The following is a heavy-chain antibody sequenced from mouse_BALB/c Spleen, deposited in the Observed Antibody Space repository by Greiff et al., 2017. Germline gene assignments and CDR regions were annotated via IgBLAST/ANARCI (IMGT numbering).Heavy chain of an antibody. V-gene: IGHV3-1*02. J-gene: IGHJ3*01. CDR1: GYSITSGYS. CDR3: ARRGDSSGVFAY. D-gene: IGHD3-2*01. CDR2: IHYSGST. Sequence: EVMLVESGPDLVKPSQSLSLTCTVTGYSITSGYSWHWIRQFPGNKLEWMGYIHYSGSTNYNPSLKSRISITRDTSKNQFFLQLKSVTTEDTATYYCARRGDSSGVFAYWGQGTLVTVSA.